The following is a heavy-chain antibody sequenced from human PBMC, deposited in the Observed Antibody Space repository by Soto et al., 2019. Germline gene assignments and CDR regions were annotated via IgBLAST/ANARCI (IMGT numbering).Heavy chain of an antibody. CDR2: IRSKTYGGTT. CDR1: GFTFGDYA. V-gene: IGHV3-49*03. J-gene: IGHJ4*02. CDR3: TRDSDWNYFFFDY. Sequence: GGSLRLSCTASGFTFGDYAMSWFRQAPGKGLEWVGFIRSKTYGGTTEYAASVKGRFTISRDDSKSIAYLQMNSLKTEDTAVYYCTRDSDWNYFFFDYWGQGTLVTVSS. D-gene: IGHD1-7*01.